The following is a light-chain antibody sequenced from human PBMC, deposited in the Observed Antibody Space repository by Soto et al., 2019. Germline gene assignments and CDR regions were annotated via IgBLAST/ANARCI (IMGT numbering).Light chain of an antibody. V-gene: IGKV3-20*01. J-gene: IGKJ2*01. CDR2: VSS. Sequence: EIVLTQSPDTLSLSPGERATLSCRASQRVSASYLAWFQQKPGQAPRLLIYVSSTRATGIPDRFSGSGSGKYFTLTISRRETEVFAVYYCYQCGISPPSTLGQGTKLEI. CDR3: YQCGISPPST. CDR1: QRVSASY.